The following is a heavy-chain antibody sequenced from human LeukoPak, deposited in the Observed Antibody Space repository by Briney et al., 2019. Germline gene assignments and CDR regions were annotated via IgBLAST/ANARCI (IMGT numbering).Heavy chain of an antibody. CDR3: AKDPYGTRYFDY. D-gene: IGHD2-2*01. J-gene: IGHJ4*02. V-gene: IGHV3-23*01. CDR2: ISSNGGRT. Sequence: GGSLRLSCAAAGFSFSNYAMTWVRQAPGKGLEWVSAISSNGGRTYYANSVKGRFTISRDNSKNTVYLQMNSLRAEDTAVYYCAKDPYGTRYFDYWGQGTLVTVSS. CDR1: GFSFSNYA.